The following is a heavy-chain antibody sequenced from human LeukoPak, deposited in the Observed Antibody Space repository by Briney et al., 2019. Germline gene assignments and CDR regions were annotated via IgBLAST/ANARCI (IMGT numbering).Heavy chain of an antibody. CDR1: GFTLSSYA. V-gene: IGHV3-23*01. Sequence: PGGSLRLSCAASGFTLSSYAMSWVRQAPGKGLEWASSISGSDSSTHYADSVKGRFTISRDNSKNTLYLQMNSLRADDTAVYYCAKSGYNRFDYWGQGTLVTVSS. CDR3: AKSGYNRFDY. J-gene: IGHJ4*02. D-gene: IGHD5-24*01. CDR2: ISGSDSST.